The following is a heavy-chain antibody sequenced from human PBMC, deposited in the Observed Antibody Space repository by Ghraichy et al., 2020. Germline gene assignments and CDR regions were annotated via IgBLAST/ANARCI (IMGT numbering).Heavy chain of an antibody. Sequence: GESLNISCAASGFTFSSYCMHWVRQAPGKGLEWVAVIWYDGSNKYYADSVKGRFTISRDNSKNTLYLQMNSLRAEDTAVYYCARTRNYYDSSGFESPHLLAFDIWGQGTMVTVSS. D-gene: IGHD3-22*01. CDR1: GFTFSSYC. CDR3: ARTRNYYDSSGFESPHLLAFDI. J-gene: IGHJ3*02. V-gene: IGHV3-33*01. CDR2: IWYDGSNK.